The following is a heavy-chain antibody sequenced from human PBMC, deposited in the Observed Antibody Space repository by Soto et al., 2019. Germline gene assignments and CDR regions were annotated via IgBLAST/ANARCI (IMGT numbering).Heavy chain of an antibody. Sequence: ASVKVSCKASGYTFSDFDINWLRQASGQGPEWMGWMNAKSGDTFFAQRFQDKFNMTWDTSLSTAYMEVGSLASDHTAIYYCARGNPFNYAGFDVWRQGTTVTVSS. D-gene: IGHD3-16*01. V-gene: IGHV1-8*01. CDR1: GYTFSDFD. CDR2: MNAKSGDT. CDR3: ARGNPFNYAGFDV. J-gene: IGHJ6*02.